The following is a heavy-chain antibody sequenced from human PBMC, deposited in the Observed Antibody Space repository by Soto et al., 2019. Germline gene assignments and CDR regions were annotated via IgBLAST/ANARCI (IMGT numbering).Heavy chain of an antibody. CDR1: GYTLITYG. CDR3: ARYCSGGSCHKGVPDY. CDR2: INTYNGAT. V-gene: IGHV1-18*01. J-gene: IGHJ4*01. Sequence: ASVKVSCKVSGYTLITYGISWVRQAPGQGLEWMGWINTYNGATNYAQNLQGRVTMTTDTSTNTAYVELRSLRSDDTAVYYCARYCSGGSCHKGVPDYWGHGTLVTVSS. D-gene: IGHD2-15*01.